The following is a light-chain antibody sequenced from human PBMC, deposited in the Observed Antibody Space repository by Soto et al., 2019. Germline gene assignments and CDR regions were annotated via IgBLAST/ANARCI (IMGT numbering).Light chain of an antibody. CDR1: QSVSTNY. J-gene: IGKJ1*01. CDR2: GAS. CDR3: QHYGSSPPTWT. Sequence: EIVLTQSPGALSLSPGERATLSCRTSQSVSTNYLAWYQEKPGQAPRLLIYGASSRATGIPDRFSGSGSGTDFTLTISRLEPEDFAVYYCQHYGSSPPTWTCGQGTKVDI. V-gene: IGKV3-20*01.